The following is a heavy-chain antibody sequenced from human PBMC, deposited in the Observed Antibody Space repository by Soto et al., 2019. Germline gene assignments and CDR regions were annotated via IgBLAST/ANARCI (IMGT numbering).Heavy chain of an antibody. V-gene: IGHV3-11*01. J-gene: IGHJ4*02. CDR3: ATMSTYDSCDPVFF. CDR2: ISGSGTNI. Sequence: QVQLVESGGAVVKPGGSLRLSCSASGFSFSDYYMTWVRQAPGKGLEWISYISGSGTNIYYAESVEGLITISRDNARNSYHLQKNDQRGGDTAGYFWATMSTYDSCDPVFFWGQGAVVTVSS. D-gene: IGHD2-2*01. CDR1: GFSFSDYY.